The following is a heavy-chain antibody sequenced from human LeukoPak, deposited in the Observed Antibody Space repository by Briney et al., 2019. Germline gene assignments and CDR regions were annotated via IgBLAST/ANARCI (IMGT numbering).Heavy chain of an antibody. V-gene: IGHV4-59*08. CDR2: ITNSGNT. CDR3: ARHGRYFDY. CDR1: GVSISSSY. J-gene: IGHJ4*02. Sequence: SETLSLTCTVSGVSISSSYWSWIRQPPGKGLEWIGYITNSGNTSYNPSLKSRVTISVDTSKNQFSLKLTSVTAADTAVYHCARHGRYFDYWGQGALVTASS.